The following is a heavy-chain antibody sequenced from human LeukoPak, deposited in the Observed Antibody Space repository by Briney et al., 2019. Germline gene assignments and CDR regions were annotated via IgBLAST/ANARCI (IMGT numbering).Heavy chain of an antibody. D-gene: IGHD3-22*01. Sequence: GGSLRLSCAASGFTFSSYAMSWVRQAPGKGLEWVSGISGSGDNTYYADSVKGRFTISRDNSKNTLYVQVNSLGTEDTAAYYCAKGSYYVSSGSFYFDYWGQGTLATVSS. J-gene: IGHJ4*02. V-gene: IGHV3-23*01. CDR3: AKGSYYVSSGSFYFDY. CDR1: GFTFSSYA. CDR2: ISGSGDNT.